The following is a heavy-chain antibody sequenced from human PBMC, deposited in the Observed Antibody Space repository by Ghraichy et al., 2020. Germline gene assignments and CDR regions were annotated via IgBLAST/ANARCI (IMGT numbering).Heavy chain of an antibody. D-gene: IGHD5-24*01. V-gene: IGHV3-30*18. CDR3: AKGPGPTHNR. J-gene: IGHJ4*02. CDR2: ISYDGSNK. CDR1: GFTFSSYG. Sequence: GGSLRLTCAASGFTFSSYGMHWVRQAPGKGLEWVAVISYDGSNKYYADSVKGRFTISRDNSKNTLYLQMNSLRAEDTAVYYCAKGPGPTHNRWGQGTLVTVSS.